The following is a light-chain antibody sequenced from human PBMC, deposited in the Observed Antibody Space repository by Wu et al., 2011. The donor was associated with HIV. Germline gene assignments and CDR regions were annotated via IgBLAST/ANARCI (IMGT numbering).Light chain of an antibody. CDR2: GAS. Sequence: EIVLTQSPDTLSLSPGERATLSCRASQSVPNNYLVWYQQKPGQPPRLVIYGASRRASVIPDRFSGSGSGTDFTLTISRLEPEDFAVYYCHLSGGASWTFGQGTKVEIK. CDR3: HLSGGASWT. V-gene: IGKV3-20*01. CDR1: QSVPNNY. J-gene: IGKJ1*01.